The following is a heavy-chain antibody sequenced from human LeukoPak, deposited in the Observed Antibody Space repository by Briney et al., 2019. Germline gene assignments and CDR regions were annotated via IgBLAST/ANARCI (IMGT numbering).Heavy chain of an antibody. J-gene: IGHJ4*02. Sequence: SVKVSCKASGGTFSSYAISWVRQAPGQGLEWMGGIIPIFGTANYAQKFQGRVTITTDESTSTAYMELRSLRSEDTAVYYCARATVGYYYDSSGYPTAPYYFDYWGQGTLVTVSS. CDR1: GGTFSSYA. CDR3: ARATVGYYYDSSGYPTAPYYFDY. V-gene: IGHV1-69*05. D-gene: IGHD3-22*01. CDR2: IIPIFGTA.